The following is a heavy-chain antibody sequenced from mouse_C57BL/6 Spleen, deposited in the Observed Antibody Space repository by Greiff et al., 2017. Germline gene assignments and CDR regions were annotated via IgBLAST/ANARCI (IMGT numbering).Heavy chain of an antibody. D-gene: IGHD4-1*02. Sequence: EVKLVESGGDLVKPGGSLKLSCAASGFTFSSYGMSWVRQTPDKRLEWVATISSGGSYTYYPDSVKGRFTISRDNAKNTLYLQMSSLKSEDTAMYYCARPTGTDYAMDYWGQGTSVTVSS. CDR1: GFTFSSYG. V-gene: IGHV5-6*01. J-gene: IGHJ4*01. CDR2: ISSGGSYT. CDR3: ARPTGTDYAMDY.